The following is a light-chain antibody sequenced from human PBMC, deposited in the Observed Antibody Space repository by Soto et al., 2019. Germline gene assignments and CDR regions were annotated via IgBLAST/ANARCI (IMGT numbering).Light chain of an antibody. CDR2: DAS. Sequence: DIQMTQSPSALSASVGDIVTITCRASQSISSWLAWYQQKPGKAPKLLIYDASSLESGVPSRFSGSGSGTEFTLTISSLQPDDSATYFCQRYNDKFGQGTKVDIK. CDR3: QRYNDK. J-gene: IGKJ1*01. V-gene: IGKV1-5*01. CDR1: QSISSW.